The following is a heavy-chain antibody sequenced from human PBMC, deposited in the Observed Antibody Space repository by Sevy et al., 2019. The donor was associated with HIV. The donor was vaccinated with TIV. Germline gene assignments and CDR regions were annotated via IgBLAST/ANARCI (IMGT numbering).Heavy chain of an antibody. CDR2: ISWNSGSI. CDR1: GFTFDDYA. CDR3: AKEGDPELYYYYGMDV. J-gene: IGHJ6*02. Sequence: GGSLRLSCAASGFTFDDYAMHWVRQAPGKGLEWVSGISWNSGSIGYADSVKGRFTISRDNAKNSLYLQMNSLRAEDTALYYCAKEGDPELYYYYGMDVWGQGTTLTVSS. D-gene: IGHD3-16*01. V-gene: IGHV3-9*01.